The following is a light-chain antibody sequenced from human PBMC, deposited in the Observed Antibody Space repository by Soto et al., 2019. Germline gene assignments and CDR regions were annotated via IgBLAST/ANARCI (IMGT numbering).Light chain of an antibody. CDR2: EGT. V-gene: IGLV2-23*01. Sequence: QSALTQPASLSGSPGQSVTISCTGSNGDALSYDAVSWYQHRPGKAPKLIIYEGTKRPSGISNRYSGSRSDNLASLTISGLQAEDEADYYCCSYIYSNNGAFGGGTKLTVL. J-gene: IGLJ3*02. CDR1: NGDALSYDA. CDR3: CSYIYSNNGA.